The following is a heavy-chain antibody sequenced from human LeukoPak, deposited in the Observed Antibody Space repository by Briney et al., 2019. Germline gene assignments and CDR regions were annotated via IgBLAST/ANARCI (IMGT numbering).Heavy chain of an antibody. J-gene: IGHJ4*02. CDR3: AREIARGAYGGGNYFDY. D-gene: IGHD5-12*01. Sequence: ASVKVSCKTSGFTLTAYGLSWVRQAPGQWPEWMAWISAYNDNTNYAEKIRGRVTLTADTSTNTAYMELRSLTSDDTAIYYCAREIARGAYGGGNYFDYWGQGTLVSVSS. CDR2: ISAYNDNT. V-gene: IGHV1-18*01. CDR1: GFTLTAYG.